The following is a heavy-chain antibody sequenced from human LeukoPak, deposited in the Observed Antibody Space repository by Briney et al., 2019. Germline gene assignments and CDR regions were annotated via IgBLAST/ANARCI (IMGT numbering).Heavy chain of an antibody. CDR1: GFSFGGYA. V-gene: IGHV3-23*01. J-gene: IGHJ4*02. CDR3: AKGYQGYSSAYLDY. CDR2: ISGSGAST. D-gene: IGHD6-19*01. Sequence: GGSLRLSCAASGFSFGGYAMSWVRQAPGKGLEWVSGISGSGASTNYADSVKGRFTTSRDNSMNTVYLQINSLRAEDTAVYYCAKGYQGYSSAYLDYSGQGALVTVSS.